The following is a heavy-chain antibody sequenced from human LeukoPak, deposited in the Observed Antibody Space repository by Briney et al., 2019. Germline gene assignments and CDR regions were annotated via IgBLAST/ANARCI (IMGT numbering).Heavy chain of an antibody. D-gene: IGHD3-22*01. J-gene: IGHJ3*02. CDR3: ARENFYDSSGYDAFDI. CDR1: GFTFISYS. V-gene: IGHV3-21*01. Sequence: GGSLRRSCAASGFTFISYSMNWVRQAPGKGLEWVSSISSSTAYIYYADSVKGRFTISRDNAKNSLYLQMNSLRAEDTAVYYCARENFYDSSGYDAFDIWGQGTMVTVSS. CDR2: ISSSTAYI.